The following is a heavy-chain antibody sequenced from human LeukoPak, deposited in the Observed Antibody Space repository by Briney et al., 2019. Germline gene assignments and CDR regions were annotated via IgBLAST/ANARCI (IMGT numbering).Heavy chain of an antibody. V-gene: IGHV3-23*01. Sequence: GGSLRLSCAASGFTFTNAWMSWVRQAPGKGLEWVSAISGSGDSTYYASSVKGRFTISRDNSKNTLYLQMNSLRAEDTAVYYCAKDLYSGSYLHYYMDVWGKGTTVTISS. CDR3: AKDLYSGSYLHYYMDV. CDR2: ISGSGDST. D-gene: IGHD1-26*01. J-gene: IGHJ6*03. CDR1: GFTFTNAW.